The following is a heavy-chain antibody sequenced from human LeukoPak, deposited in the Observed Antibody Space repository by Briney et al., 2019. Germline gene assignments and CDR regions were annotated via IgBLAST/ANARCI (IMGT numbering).Heavy chain of an antibody. CDR1: GFSIGTYY. V-gene: IGHV3-7*01. CDR2: VKQDGREK. CDR3: ARDPRGSEYSHFDS. Sequence: PGGSLRLSCAASGFSIGTYYMSWVRQAPGKGQEWVANVKQDGREKHYVDSVKGRFTISRDNSKNSLYLQMSSLRAEDTAVYYCARDPRGSEYSHFDSWGQGTLVTVSS. D-gene: IGHD3-10*01. J-gene: IGHJ4*02.